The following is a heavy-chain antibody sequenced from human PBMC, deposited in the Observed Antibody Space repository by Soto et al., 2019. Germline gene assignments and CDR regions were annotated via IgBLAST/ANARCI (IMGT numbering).Heavy chain of an antibody. CDR3: ASMIGDPVLSFDY. J-gene: IGHJ4*02. Sequence: QVQLQESGPGLVKPSETLSLTCTVSGGSISSYYWSWIRQPPGKGLEWIGFIFYSGSTSYNPPLKSRVTISRDTSEYQFSLKLNSVTAADTAVYYCASMIGDPVLSFDYWGQGTLVAVSS. D-gene: IGHD3-10*02. CDR1: GGSISSYY. V-gene: IGHV4-59*01. CDR2: IFYSGST.